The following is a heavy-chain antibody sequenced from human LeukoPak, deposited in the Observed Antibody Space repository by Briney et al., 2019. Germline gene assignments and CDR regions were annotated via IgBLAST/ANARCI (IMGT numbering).Heavy chain of an antibody. CDR2: IYHSGST. CDR3: ARGYCGGGSCYDAFDI. Sequence: SETLSLTCAVSGGSISSGGYSWSWIRQPPGKGLEWIGYIYHSGSTYYNPSLKSRVTISVDRSKNQFSLKLSSVTAADTAVYYCARGYCGGGSCYDAFDIWGQGTMVTVSS. V-gene: IGHV4-30-2*01. J-gene: IGHJ3*02. D-gene: IGHD2-15*01. CDR1: GGSISSGGYS.